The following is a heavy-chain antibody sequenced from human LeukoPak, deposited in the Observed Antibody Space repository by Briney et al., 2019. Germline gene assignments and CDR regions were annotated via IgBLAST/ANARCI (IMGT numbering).Heavy chain of an antibody. J-gene: IGHJ4*02. CDR1: GGSFSGYY. Sequence: SETLSLTCAVYGGSFSGYYWSWIRQPPGKGLEWIGEINHSGSTNYNPSPKSRVTISVDTSKNQFSLKLSSVTAADTAVYYCAREVLYCTNGVCYTASLDYWGRGTLVTVSS. CDR3: AREVLYCTNGVCYTASLDY. D-gene: IGHD2-8*01. V-gene: IGHV4-34*01. CDR2: INHSGST.